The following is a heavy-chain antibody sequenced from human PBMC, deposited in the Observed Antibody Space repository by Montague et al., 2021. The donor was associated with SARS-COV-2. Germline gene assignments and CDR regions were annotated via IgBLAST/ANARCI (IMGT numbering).Heavy chain of an antibody. CDR2: IDWDDDK. J-gene: IGHJ4*02. V-gene: IGHV2-70*01. D-gene: IGHD4-23*01. Sequence: LVKPTQTLTLTCTFSGFPLSTSGMCVSWIRRPPGKALEWLTLIDWDDDKYYSTSLKTRLTISKDTSKNQVVLTMTNMDPVDTATYYCARSYGTTVVTRAFDYWGQGTLVTVSS. CDR1: GFPLSTSGMC. CDR3: ARSYGTTVVTRAFDY.